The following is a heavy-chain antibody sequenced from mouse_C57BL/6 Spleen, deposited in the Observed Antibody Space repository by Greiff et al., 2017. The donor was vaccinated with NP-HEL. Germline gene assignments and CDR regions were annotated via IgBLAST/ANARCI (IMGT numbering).Heavy chain of an antibody. D-gene: IGHD2-1*01. J-gene: IGHJ4*01. CDR1: GFTFSDYG. V-gene: IGHV5-17*01. CDR2: ISSGSSTI. CDR3: TRVYYDNYYAMDY. Sequence: EVKLVESGGGLVKPGGSLKLSCAASGFTFSDYGMHWVRQAPEKGLEWVAYISSGSSTIYYADTVKGRFTISRDNAKNTLFLQMTSLRSEDTAMYYCTRVYYDNYYAMDYWGQGTSVTVSS.